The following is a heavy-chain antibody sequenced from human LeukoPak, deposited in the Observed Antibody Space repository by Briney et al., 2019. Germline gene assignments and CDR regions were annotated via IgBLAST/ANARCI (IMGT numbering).Heavy chain of an antibody. CDR1: GFTFSSYG. J-gene: IGHJ4*02. CDR2: ISYDGSNK. Sequence: PGRSLRLSCEASGFTFSSYGIHWVRQAPGKGLEWVVVISYDGSNKYYADSVKGRFTISRDNSKNTLYLQMNSLRAEDTAVYYCANEPHYYYDSSGYYDSWGQGTLVTVSS. V-gene: IGHV3-30*18. D-gene: IGHD3-22*01. CDR3: ANEPHYYYDSSGYYDS.